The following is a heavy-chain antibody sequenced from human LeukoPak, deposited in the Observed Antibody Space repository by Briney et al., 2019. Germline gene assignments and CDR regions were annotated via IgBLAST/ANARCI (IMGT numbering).Heavy chain of an antibody. Sequence: KPSETLSLTCTVSGASISSSAYYWGWIRQPPGKGLEWIGSIGGSNYYRGSTYYNPSLKSRVTIHVDTPKDQLSLKLSSVTAADTAVYYCARLETSVTEHNWFDPWGQGTLVTVSS. V-gene: IGHV4-39*01. CDR1: GASISSSAYY. D-gene: IGHD2-21*02. CDR3: ARLETSVTEHNWFDP. CDR2: IGGSNYYRGST. J-gene: IGHJ5*02.